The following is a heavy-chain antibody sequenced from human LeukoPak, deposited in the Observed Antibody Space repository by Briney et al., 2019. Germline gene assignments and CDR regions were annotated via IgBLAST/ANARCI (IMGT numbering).Heavy chain of an antibody. CDR1: GYTFTSYA. Sequence: ASVKVSCKASGYTFTSYAMHWVRQAPGQRLEWMGWINAGNGNTKYSQKFQGRVTITRDTSASTAYMELSSLRSEDTAVHYCARDRRYEDWFDPWGQGTLVTVSS. D-gene: IGHD1-14*01. CDR2: INAGNGNT. V-gene: IGHV1-3*01. CDR3: ARDRRYEDWFDP. J-gene: IGHJ5*02.